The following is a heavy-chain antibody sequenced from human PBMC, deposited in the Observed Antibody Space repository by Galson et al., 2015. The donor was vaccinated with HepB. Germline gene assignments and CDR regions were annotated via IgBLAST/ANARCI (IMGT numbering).Heavy chain of an antibody. D-gene: IGHD1-1*01. V-gene: IGHV3-23*01. CDR1: GFTFNIYG. J-gene: IGHJ4*02. CDR3: AKENTSRGFDH. Sequence: SLRLSCAASGFTFNIYGMSWVRQAPGKGPEWVSSISSSGDNTYYADPVKGRFTISRDNSKNALYLQINSLRDQDTAVYYCAKENTSRGFDHWCQGTLVTASS. CDR2: ISSSGDNT.